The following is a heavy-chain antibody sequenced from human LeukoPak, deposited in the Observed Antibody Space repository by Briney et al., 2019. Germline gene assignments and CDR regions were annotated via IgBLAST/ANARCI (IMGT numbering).Heavy chain of an antibody. CDR2: INPNSGGT. CDR3: AIIPKITKLRYSDY. D-gene: IGHD3-22*01. V-gene: IGHV1-2*02. CDR1: GFFFTSYY. J-gene: IGHJ4*02. Sequence: ASVKVSCKASGFFFTSYYMHWVRQAPGQGLEWMGWINPNSGGTNYAQKFQGRVTMTRDTSISTAYMELSRLRSDDTAVYYCAIIPKITKLRYSDYWGQGTLVTVSS.